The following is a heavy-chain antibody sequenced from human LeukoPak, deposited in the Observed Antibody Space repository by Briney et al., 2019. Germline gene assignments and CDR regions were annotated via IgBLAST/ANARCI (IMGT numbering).Heavy chain of an antibody. D-gene: IGHD3-3*01. V-gene: IGHV1-8*01. CDR2: MNPNSGNT. J-gene: IGHJ5*02. CDR1: GYTFTSYD. Sequence: ASVKVSCKASGYTFTSYDINWVRQATGQGLEWMGWMNPNSGNTGYAQKFQGRVTMTRNTSISTAYMELSSLRSEDTAVYYCARAYYDFWSGYYNNWFDPWGQGTLVTVSS. CDR3: ARAYYDFWSGYYNNWFDP.